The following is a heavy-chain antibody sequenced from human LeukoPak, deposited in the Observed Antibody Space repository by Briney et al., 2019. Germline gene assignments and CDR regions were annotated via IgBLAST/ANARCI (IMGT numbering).Heavy chain of an antibody. CDR1: GGSISSSSYY. CDR3: ARDYLAPY. V-gene: IGHV4-39*02. CDR2: IYYSGST. Sequence: SETLSLTCTVSGGSISSSSYYWGWIRQPPGKGLEWIGSIYYSGSTYYNPSLKRRVTISVDTSKNQFSLKLSSVTAADTAVYYCARDYLAPYWGQGTLVTVSS. J-gene: IGHJ4*02.